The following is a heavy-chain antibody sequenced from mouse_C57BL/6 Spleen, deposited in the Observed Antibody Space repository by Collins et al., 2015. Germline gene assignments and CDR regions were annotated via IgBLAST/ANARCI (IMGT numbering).Heavy chain of an antibody. J-gene: IGHJ3*01. CDR3: ARDGYAWFAY. Sequence: MKHSNGKSLEWIGLINPNYGTTSYNQKFKGKATLTVDQSSSTAYIQLSSLTSEDSAVYYCARDGYAWFAYWGQGTLVTVSA. V-gene: IGHV1-39*01. D-gene: IGHD2-2*01. CDR2: INPNYGTT.